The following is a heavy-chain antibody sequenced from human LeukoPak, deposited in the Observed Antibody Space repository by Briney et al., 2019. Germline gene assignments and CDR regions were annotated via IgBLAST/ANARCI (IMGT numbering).Heavy chain of an antibody. CDR3: ARDEQDSSSWYARWFDP. J-gene: IGHJ5*02. CDR2: IIPIFGTP. Sequence: SVKVSCKASGGTFISYTISWVRQAPGQGLEWMGGIIPIFGTPHYAQTFQGRVTITADESTSTAYMELSSLRSEDTAVYYCARDEQDSSSWYARWFDPWGQGTLVTVSS. V-gene: IGHV1-69*13. D-gene: IGHD6-13*01. CDR1: GGTFISYT.